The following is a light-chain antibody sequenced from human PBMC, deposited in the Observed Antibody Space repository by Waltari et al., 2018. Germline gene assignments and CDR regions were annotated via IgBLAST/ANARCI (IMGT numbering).Light chain of an antibody. CDR1: SSNIGSNT. V-gene: IGLV1-44*01. CDR3: AAWDDSLNGHVV. Sequence: QSVLTQPPSASGTPGPRVTISCSGSSSNIGSNTVNWYQQLPGTAPNLLIYSNNQRPSGVPDRFSGSKSGTSASLAISGLQSEDEADYYCAAWDDSLNGHVVFGGGTKLTVL. CDR2: SNN. J-gene: IGLJ2*01.